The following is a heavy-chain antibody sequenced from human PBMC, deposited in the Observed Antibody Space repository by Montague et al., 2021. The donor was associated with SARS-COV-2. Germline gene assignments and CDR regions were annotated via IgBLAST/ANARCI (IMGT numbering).Heavy chain of an antibody. V-gene: IGHV3-33*01. D-gene: IGHD4-23*01. CDR3: AREDVYGGNSGGMDV. CDR1: GFTFSSYG. J-gene: IGHJ6*02. Sequence: SLRLSCAASGFTFSSYGMHWVRQAPGEGLEWVAVIWYDGSNKYYADSVKGRFTISRDNSKNTLYLQMNSLRAEDTAVYYCAREDVYGGNSGGMDVWGQGTTVTVSS. CDR2: IWYDGSNK.